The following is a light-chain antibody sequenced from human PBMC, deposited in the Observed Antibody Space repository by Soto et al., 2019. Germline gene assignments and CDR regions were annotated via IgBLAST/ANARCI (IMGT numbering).Light chain of an antibody. CDR3: QSYDRGILV. CDR2: ADN. Sequence: NFMLTQHHSVSESPGKTVTISCTGSSGNIASNYVQWYQQRPGSAPTTVIYADNERFSGVPDRFSGAIDSSSNSASLTISGLKTDDEADYYCQSYDRGILVFGGGTKVTVL. V-gene: IGLV6-57*02. CDR1: SGNIASNY. J-gene: IGLJ2*01.